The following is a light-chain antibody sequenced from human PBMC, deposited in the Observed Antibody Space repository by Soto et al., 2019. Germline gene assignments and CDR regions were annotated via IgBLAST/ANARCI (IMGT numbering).Light chain of an antibody. Sequence: EIVLTQSPAILSLSPGERATLSCKASQSVGNFLAWYQQKPGQAPRLLIYDASNRATGIPARFSGTGSGTDFTLTISSLEPEDFAVYYCQQYGSSLLITFGQGTRLEIK. CDR1: QSVGNF. CDR3: QQYGSSLLIT. J-gene: IGKJ5*01. CDR2: DAS. V-gene: IGKV3-11*01.